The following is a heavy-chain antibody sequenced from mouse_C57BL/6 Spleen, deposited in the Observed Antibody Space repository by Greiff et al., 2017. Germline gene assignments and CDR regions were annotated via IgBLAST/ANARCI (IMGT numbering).Heavy chain of an antibody. Sequence: VQLQQSVAELVRPGASVKLSCTASGFNIKNTYMHWVKQRPEQGLEWIGRIDPANGNPKYAPKFPGKATITADTSSNTAYLQLSSLTSEDTAIYYCARGVTTVVDAMDYWGQGTSVTVSS. D-gene: IGHD1-1*01. CDR1: GFNIKNTY. CDR2: IDPANGNP. V-gene: IGHV14-3*01. J-gene: IGHJ4*01. CDR3: ARGVTTVVDAMDY.